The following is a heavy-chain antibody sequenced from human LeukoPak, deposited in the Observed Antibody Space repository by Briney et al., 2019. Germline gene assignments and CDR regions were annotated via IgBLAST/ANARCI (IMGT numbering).Heavy chain of an antibody. J-gene: IGHJ3*02. D-gene: IGHD2-15*01. CDR2: ISYDGSNK. V-gene: IGHV3-30-3*01. CDR3: ARGTSQGYCGGGACYGAFDI. CDR1: GFNFNNYA. Sequence: GGSLRLSCAASGFNFNNYAFHWVRQAPGKGLEWVAVISYDGSNKYYADSVKGRFTISRDNSKNTVYLQMNSLRVEDTAVYYCARGTSQGYCGGGACYGAFDIWGQGTMVTVSS.